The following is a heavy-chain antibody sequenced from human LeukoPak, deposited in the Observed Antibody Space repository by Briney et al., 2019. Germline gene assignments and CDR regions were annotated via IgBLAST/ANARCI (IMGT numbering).Heavy chain of an antibody. CDR2: IFYSGST. CDR3: ARHKGYGDYVRAFDI. J-gene: IGHJ3*02. V-gene: IGHV4-59*08. CDR1: GGSISSYY. D-gene: IGHD4-17*01. Sequence: SETLSLTCTVSGGSISSYYWSWIRQPPGKGLEWIGYIFYSGSTNYNPSLKSRVTISLDTSKNQFSLKLSSVTAADTAVYYCARHKGYGDYVRAFDIWGQGTMVTVSS.